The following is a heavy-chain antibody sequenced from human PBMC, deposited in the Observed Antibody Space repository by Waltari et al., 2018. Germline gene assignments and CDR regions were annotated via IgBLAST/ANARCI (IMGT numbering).Heavy chain of an antibody. Sequence: QVQFVQSGAEVKKPGASVKVSCKASGYSFIAYAMHWVRQAPGQRPVWMGWINVGNGNTKYSQNFQGRVTITSDISASTAYLEVSSLRSEDTALYYCARGHRLPFFDFWGKGTLVTVSS. V-gene: IGHV1-3*01. CDR1: GYSFIAYA. CDR3: ARGHRLPFFDF. CDR2: INVGNGNT. D-gene: IGHD5-18*01. J-gene: IGHJ4*02.